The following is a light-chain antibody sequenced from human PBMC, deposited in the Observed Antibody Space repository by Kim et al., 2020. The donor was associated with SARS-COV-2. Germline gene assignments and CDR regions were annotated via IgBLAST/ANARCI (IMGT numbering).Light chain of an antibody. J-gene: IGLJ3*02. CDR1: KLGNKY. CDR2: QDR. V-gene: IGLV3-1*01. Sequence: SYELTRPPSVSVSPGQTASITCSGDKLGNKYASWYQQKPGQSPVLVIYQDRKRPSGIPERFSGSNSGNTATLTISGTQAMDEADYYCQAWDSSTAVFGGGTQLTVL. CDR3: QAWDSSTAV.